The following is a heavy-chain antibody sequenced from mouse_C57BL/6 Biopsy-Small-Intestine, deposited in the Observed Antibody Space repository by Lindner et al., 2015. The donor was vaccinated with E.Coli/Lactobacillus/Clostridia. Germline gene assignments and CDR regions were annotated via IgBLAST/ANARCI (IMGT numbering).Heavy chain of an antibody. J-gene: IGHJ3*01. CDR3: ADYDYDGGFAY. D-gene: IGHD2-4*01. V-gene: IGHV1-55*01. CDR2: VYPGHGST. Sequence: VQLQESGAELVKPGASVKMSCRASGYNFNTYWLTWVKQRPGQGLEWIGDVYPGHGSTNYNEKFKNKATLTVDTSSNTAFMQLSSLTSEDSAVYYCADYDYDGGFAYWGQGTLVTVSA. CDR1: GYNFNTYW.